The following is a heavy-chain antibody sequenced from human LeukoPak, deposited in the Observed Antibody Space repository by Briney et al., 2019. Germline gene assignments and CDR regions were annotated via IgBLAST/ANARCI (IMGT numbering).Heavy chain of an antibody. Sequence: ASVKVSCKASGYTFTNYYIHWVRQAPGQGLEWMGIINPSGGSTNYAQKFQGRVTMTRDTSTSTVYMELSSLRSDDTAVYYCARDLGGGYPHNWFDPWGQGTLVTVSS. D-gene: IGHD3-22*01. J-gene: IGHJ5*02. CDR3: ARDLGGGYPHNWFDP. V-gene: IGHV1-46*01. CDR2: INPSGGST. CDR1: GYTFTNYY.